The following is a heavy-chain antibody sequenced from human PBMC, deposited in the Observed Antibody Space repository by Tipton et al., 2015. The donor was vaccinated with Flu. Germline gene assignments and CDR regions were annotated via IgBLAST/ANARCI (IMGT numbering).Heavy chain of an antibody. Sequence: SLRLSCAASGFTFSSYGMHWVRQAPGKGLEWVAVIWYDGSNKYYADSVKGRFTISRDNSKNTLYLQMNSLRAEDTAVYYCAKGDFWSGYLFDYWGRGTLVTVSS. CDR2: IWYDGSNK. CDR3: AKGDFWSGYLFDY. CDR1: GFTFSSYG. V-gene: IGHV3-33*06. J-gene: IGHJ4*02. D-gene: IGHD3-3*01.